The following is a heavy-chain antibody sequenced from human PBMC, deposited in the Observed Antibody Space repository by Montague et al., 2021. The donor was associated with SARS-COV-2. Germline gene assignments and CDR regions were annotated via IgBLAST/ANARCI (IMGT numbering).Heavy chain of an antibody. CDR2: IYYSGST. J-gene: IGHJ4*02. CDR1: GGSISSYY. Sequence: SETLSLTCTVSGGSISSYYWSWIRQPPGKGLEWIGYIYYSGSTNYNPSLKSRVTISLDTSKNQFSLKLSSVTAAATAVYYCARGSHYYDSSGYYFDYGGQGTLVTVSS. CDR3: ARGSHYYDSSGYYFDY. D-gene: IGHD3-22*01. V-gene: IGHV4-59*01.